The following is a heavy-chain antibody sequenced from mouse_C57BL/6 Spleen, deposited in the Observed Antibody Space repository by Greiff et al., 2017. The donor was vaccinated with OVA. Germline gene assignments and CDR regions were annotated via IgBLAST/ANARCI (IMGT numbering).Heavy chain of an antibody. V-gene: IGHV3-6*01. CDR1: GYSITSGYY. Sequence: DVKLQESGPGLVKPSQSLSLTCSVTGYSITSGYYWNWIRQFPGNKLEWMGYISYDGSNNYNPSLKNRISITRDTSKNQFFLKLNSVTTEDTATYYCARDQGILGYDGYLYFDYWGQGTTLTVSS. D-gene: IGHD2-3*01. J-gene: IGHJ2*01. CDR3: ARDQGILGYDGYLYFDY. CDR2: ISYDGSN.